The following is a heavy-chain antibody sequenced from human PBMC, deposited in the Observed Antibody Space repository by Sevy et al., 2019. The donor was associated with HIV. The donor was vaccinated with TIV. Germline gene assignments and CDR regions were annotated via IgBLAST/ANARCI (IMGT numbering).Heavy chain of an antibody. CDR1: GFTFSSYD. CDR3: TRNGGAFDNGFDP. D-gene: IGHD3-16*01. Sequence: GGSLRLSCTASGFTFSSYDMNWVRQAPGKGLEWVSKISSSGSSIYYADSVKGRFTISSDNAKNSLNRQMNSMRAEDTAVYYCTRNGGAFDNGFDPWGQGTLVTVSS. J-gene: IGHJ5*02. V-gene: IGHV3-48*03. CDR2: ISSSGSSI.